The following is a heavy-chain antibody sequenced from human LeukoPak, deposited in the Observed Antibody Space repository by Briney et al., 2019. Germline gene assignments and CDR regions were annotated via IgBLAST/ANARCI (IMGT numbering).Heavy chain of an antibody. J-gene: IGHJ2*01. CDR3: ARVKTPQLLRYFDL. Sequence: SETLSLTCTVSGGSISSYYWSWIRQPPGKGPEWIGYIYYSGSTNYNPSLKSRVTISVDTSKNQFSLKLSSVTAANTAVYYCARVKTPQLLRYFDLWGRGTLVTVSS. CDR1: GGSISSYY. V-gene: IGHV4-59*01. D-gene: IGHD6-13*01. CDR2: IYYSGST.